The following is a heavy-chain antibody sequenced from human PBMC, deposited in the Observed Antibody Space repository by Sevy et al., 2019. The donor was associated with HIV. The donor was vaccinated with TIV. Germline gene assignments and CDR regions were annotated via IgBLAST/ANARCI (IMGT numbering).Heavy chain of an antibody. CDR2: LSFGCGEI. CDR1: GFTFSKYS. J-gene: IGHJ4*02. D-gene: IGHD2-8*01. V-gene: IGHV3-23*01. CDR3: AREGCTKPHDY. Sequence: GGSPRLSCAASGFTFSKYSMSWVRQPPGKGLEWVSTLSFGCGEINYADSVKGRFTTSRDNSKSSVYLQMNNLRPEDTAVYYCAREGCTKPHDYWGQGTLVTVSS.